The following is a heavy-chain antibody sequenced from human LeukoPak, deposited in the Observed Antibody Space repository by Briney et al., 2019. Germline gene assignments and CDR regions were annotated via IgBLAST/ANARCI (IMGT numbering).Heavy chain of an antibody. CDR3: ARDGLADGYYYGSGSYLDY. J-gene: IGHJ4*02. D-gene: IGHD3-10*01. CDR2: ISYDGSNK. V-gene: IGHV3-30*04. CDR1: GFSFSTYV. Sequence: GGSLRLSCVASGFSFSTYVMNWVRQAPGKGLEWVAVISYDGSNKYYADSVKGRFTISRDNSKNTLYLQMNSLRAEDTAVYYCARDGLADGYYYGSGSYLDYWGQGTLVTVSS.